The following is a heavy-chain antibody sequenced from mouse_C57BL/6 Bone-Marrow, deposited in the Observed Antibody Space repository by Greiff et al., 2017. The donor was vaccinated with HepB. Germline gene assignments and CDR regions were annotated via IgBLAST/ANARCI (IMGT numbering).Heavy chain of an antibody. CDR1: GYTFTSYW. CDR3: ARGNYGSSYSWFAY. D-gene: IGHD1-1*01. CDR2: IYPGSGST. V-gene: IGHV1-55*01. J-gene: IGHJ3*01. Sequence: QVQLQQPGAELVKPGASVKMSCKASGYTFTSYWITWVKQRPGQGLEWIGDIYPGSGSTNYNETFKSKATLTVDTSSSTAYIQRSSLTSEDSAVYYCARGNYGSSYSWFAYWGQGTLVTVSA.